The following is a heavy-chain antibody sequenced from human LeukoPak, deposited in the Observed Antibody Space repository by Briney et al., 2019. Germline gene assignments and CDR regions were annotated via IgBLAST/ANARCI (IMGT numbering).Heavy chain of an antibody. CDR1: GLTFSSYA. D-gene: IGHD3-10*01. CDR3: AKDLLYYGPGTYYNAAEYFQF. Sequence: PERSLRLSCAASGLTFSSYAMHWVRQAPGKGLEWVAVISYDGGNKDYADSVKGRFTISRDNSRNTLSLQMNSLRPEDTAVYYCAKDLLYYGPGTYYNAAEYFQFWGQGTQVTVSS. V-gene: IGHV3-30*18. CDR2: ISYDGGNK. J-gene: IGHJ1*01.